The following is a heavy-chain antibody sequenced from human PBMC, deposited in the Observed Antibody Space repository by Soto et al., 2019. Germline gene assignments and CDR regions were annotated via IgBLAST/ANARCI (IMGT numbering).Heavy chain of an antibody. V-gene: IGHV3-23*01. CDR2: VSAGGSST. Sequence: EVQLLESGGGLVQPGGSLRLSCAASGFTFSTCAMSWVRQAPGKGLEWVSGVSAGGSSTYFADSVKGRFTISRDNSKNTLYLQMNGRRAEDAAVYYCAKGGDSTNEVGVAGEFDYWGQGTLVTVSS. CDR3: AKGGDSTNEVGVAGEFDY. CDR1: GFTFSTCA. D-gene: IGHD6-19*01. J-gene: IGHJ4*02.